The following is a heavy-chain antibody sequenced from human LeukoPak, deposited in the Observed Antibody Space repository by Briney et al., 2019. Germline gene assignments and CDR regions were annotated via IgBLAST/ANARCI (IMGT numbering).Heavy chain of an antibody. CDR3: ARANYYDSSGLDY. V-gene: IGHV4-4*07. D-gene: IGHD3-22*01. Sequence: SETLSLTCTVSGGSISSYYWSWIRQPAGKGLEWIGRIYTSGSTNYNPSLKSRLTISIDTSKNQFSLKLDSVTAADTAVYYCARANYYDSSGLDYWGQGTLVTVSS. CDR2: IYTSGST. J-gene: IGHJ4*02. CDR1: GGSISSYY.